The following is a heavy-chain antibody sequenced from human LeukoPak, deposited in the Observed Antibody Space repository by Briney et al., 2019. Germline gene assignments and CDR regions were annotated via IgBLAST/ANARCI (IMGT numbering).Heavy chain of an antibody. CDR1: GGSISSSTYY. CDR2: VYYGGTT. D-gene: IGHD1-26*01. CDR3: ARVERYSGSFDT. Sequence: SETLSLTCTVSGGSISSSTYYWGWNRQPPGKGLEWIGSVYYGGTTYYSPSLKSRFTISIDTSNNQFSLRLSSVTAADTAVFFCARVERYSGSFDTWGQGSLVTVSS. J-gene: IGHJ4*02. V-gene: IGHV4-39*07.